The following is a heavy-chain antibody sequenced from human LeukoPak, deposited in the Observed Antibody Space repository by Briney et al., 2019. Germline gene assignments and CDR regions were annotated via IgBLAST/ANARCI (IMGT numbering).Heavy chain of an antibody. V-gene: IGHV3-23*01. CDR1: GFTFSSYG. CDR3: AKRAYSGYDYFDY. D-gene: IGHD5-12*01. Sequence: GGSLRLSCAASGFTFSSYGMSWVRQTPEKGLEWVSGISGSSGGTYYADSVKGRFTVSRDNSKNTLYLQMNSLRAEDAAVYYCAKRAYSGYDYFDYWGQGTLVAVSS. CDR2: ISGSSGGT. J-gene: IGHJ4*02.